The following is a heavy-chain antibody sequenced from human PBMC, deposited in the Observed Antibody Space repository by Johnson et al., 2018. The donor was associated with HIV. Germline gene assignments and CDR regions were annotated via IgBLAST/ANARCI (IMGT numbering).Heavy chain of an antibody. CDR1: GFTVSTNY. CDR2: IYSGGST. CDR3: ARETRDSRSAFDI. V-gene: IGHV3-66*01. Sequence: VQLVESGGGLVQPGGSLRLSCAASGFTVSTNYMSWVRQAPGKGLEWVSVIYSGGSTYYADSVKGRFTISRDNAKNSLYLQMNSLRAEDTALYYCARETRDSRSAFDIWGQGTMVTVSS. J-gene: IGHJ3*02. D-gene: IGHD3-22*01.